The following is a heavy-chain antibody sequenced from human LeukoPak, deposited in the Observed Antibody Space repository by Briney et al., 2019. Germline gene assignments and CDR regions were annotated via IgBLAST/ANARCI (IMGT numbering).Heavy chain of an antibody. Sequence: GASVKVSCKASGGTFSSYAISWVRQAPGQGLEWMGGIIPIFGTANYAQKLQGRVTMTTDTSTSTAYMELRSLRSDDTAVYYCARFGGTSTTNWFDPWGQGTLVTVSS. V-gene: IGHV1-69*05. CDR1: GGTFSSYA. CDR2: IIPIFGTA. J-gene: IGHJ5*02. CDR3: ARFGGTSTTNWFDP. D-gene: IGHD1-7*01.